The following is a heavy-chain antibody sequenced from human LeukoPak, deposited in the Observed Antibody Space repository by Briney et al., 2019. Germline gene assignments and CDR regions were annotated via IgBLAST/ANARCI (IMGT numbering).Heavy chain of an antibody. J-gene: IGHJ4*02. CDR2: ISYDGSNT. Sequence: GGSLRLSCAASGFTFSSYAMHWVRQAPGKGPEWVAVISYDGSNTYYADSVKGRFTISRDNSKNTLYLQMNSLRAEDTAVYYCARNYYGSGSYYMDYFDYWGQGTLVTVSS. CDR3: ARNYYGSGSYYMDYFDY. CDR1: GFTFSSYA. V-gene: IGHV3-30*04. D-gene: IGHD3-10*01.